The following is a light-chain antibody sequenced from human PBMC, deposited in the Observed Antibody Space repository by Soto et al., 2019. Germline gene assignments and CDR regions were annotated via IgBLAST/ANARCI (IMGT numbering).Light chain of an antibody. Sequence: LTPPLGDSVTITCQASEEVSNNLDWYQVKPGKAPKLLIYDASNLQTGVPARFSGSGSGTDFTLTISSLQPEDSATYYCQQYDIVVMTFGQVTSLDIK. V-gene: IGKV1-33*01. CDR1: EEVSNN. CDR3: QQYDIVVMT. CDR2: DAS. J-gene: IGKJ5*01.